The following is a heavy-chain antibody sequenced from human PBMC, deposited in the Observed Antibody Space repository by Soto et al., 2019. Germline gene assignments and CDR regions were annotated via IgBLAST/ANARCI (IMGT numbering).Heavy chain of an antibody. CDR1: GFTFSSYG. CDR3: AKRHKLVDSSGIDY. D-gene: IGHD2-15*01. Sequence: QVQLVESGGGVVQPGRSLRLSCAASGFTFSSYGMHWVRQAPGKGLEWVAVISYDGSNKYYADSVKGRFTISRDNSKNTLYLQMNSLRAEDTAVYYCAKRHKLVDSSGIDYWGQGTLVTVSS. J-gene: IGHJ4*02. CDR2: ISYDGSNK. V-gene: IGHV3-30*18.